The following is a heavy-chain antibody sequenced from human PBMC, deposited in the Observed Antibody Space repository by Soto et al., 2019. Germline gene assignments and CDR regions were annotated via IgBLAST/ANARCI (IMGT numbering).Heavy chain of an antibody. CDR2: ITWNGGNK. CDR1: GLRIDDYN. CDR3: ARETLSFGSALDV. Sequence: PXVSLRLSFTASGLRIDDYNMHWVGQATGKGLEWVSLITWNGGNKYYEDSVKGRFTISRDGTTQSVSLQMTSLKREDTGVYYCARETLSFGSALDVWGQGTTVTVSS. D-gene: IGHD3-3*01. V-gene: IGHV3-43*01. J-gene: IGHJ6*02.